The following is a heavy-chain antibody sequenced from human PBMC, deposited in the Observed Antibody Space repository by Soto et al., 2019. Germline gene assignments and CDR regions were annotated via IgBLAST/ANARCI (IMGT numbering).Heavy chain of an antibody. D-gene: IGHD2-8*01. CDR2: ISASGGST. V-gene: IGHV3-23*01. CDR1: GFSITSFA. Sequence: GGSLRLSCVASGFSITSFAMSWVRQAPGKGLEWASAISASGGSTYADSVKGRFTISRDNSKNIAYLQMNSLKTEDTAVYFCTRDCTSGLCYTPMMDYWSQGTLVTVSS. J-gene: IGHJ4*02. CDR3: TRDCTSGLCYTPMMDY.